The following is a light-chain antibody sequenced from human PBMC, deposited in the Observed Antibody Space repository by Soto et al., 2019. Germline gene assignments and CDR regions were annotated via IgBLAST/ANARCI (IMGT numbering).Light chain of an antibody. CDR3: CSYAGSYTFV. CDR1: RSDVGGYKY. Sequence: QSALTQPRSVSGSRGQSATISCTGTRSDVGGYKYVAWYQQHPGKAPKTILYDVNKRPSGVPDRFSGSKSGNTASLTISGLRAEDEADYYCCSYAGSYTFVFGGGTKLTVL. CDR2: DVN. V-gene: IGLV2-11*01. J-gene: IGLJ3*02.